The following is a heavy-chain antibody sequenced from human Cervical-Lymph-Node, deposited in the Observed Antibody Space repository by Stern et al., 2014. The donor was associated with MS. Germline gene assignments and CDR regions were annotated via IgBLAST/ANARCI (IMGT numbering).Heavy chain of an antibody. V-gene: IGHV4-61*02. CDR3: ATTRWDLFTWNWFDP. D-gene: IGHD1-26*01. CDR1: GGSISSSGYY. J-gene: IGHJ5*02. CDR2: IHDSGST. Sequence: QVQLVESGPGLVKPSQTLSLTCTVSGGSISSSGYYWSWIRQPADKGLEWIGRIHDSGSTYYNPSLKSRVTKSMDTAKKQLSLKLTSVTAADTAVYYCATTRWDLFTWNWFDPWGQGTLVTVSS.